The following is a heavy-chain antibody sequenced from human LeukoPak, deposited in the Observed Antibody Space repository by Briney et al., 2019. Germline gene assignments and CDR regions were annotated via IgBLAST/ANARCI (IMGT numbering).Heavy chain of an antibody. CDR2: IYYSGST. CDR3: ARRWYYYDARAFDI. Sequence: TSETLSLTCTVSGGSISSSSYYWGWIRQPPGKGLEWIGSIYYSGSTYYNPSFKSRVTISVDTSKNQFSLKLSSVTAADTAVYYCARRWYYYDARAFDIWGQGTMVTVSS. D-gene: IGHD3-22*01. CDR1: GGSISSSSYY. V-gene: IGHV4-39*01. J-gene: IGHJ3*02.